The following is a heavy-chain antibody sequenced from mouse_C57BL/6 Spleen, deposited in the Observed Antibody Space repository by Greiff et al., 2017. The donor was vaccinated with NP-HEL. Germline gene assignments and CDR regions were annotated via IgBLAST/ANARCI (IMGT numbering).Heavy chain of an antibody. J-gene: IGHJ2*01. CDR3: TIDYYSNYEGVY. Sequence: QVQLKQSGPELVKPGASVKISCKASGYAFSSSWMNWVKQRPGKGLEWIGRIYPGDGDTNYNGKFKGKATLTADKSSSTAYMQLSSLTSEDSAVYFCTIDYYSNYEGVYWGQGTTLTVSS. CDR1: GYAFSSSW. D-gene: IGHD2-5*01. CDR2: IYPGDGDT. V-gene: IGHV1-82*01.